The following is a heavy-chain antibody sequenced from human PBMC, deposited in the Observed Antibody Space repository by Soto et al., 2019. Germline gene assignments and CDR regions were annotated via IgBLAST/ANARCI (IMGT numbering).Heavy chain of an antibody. CDR1: GGTFRNHV. CDR2: IIPIIGTP. V-gene: IGHV1-69*13. Sequence: VKVSCKASGGTFRNHVFNWVRQAPGQGLEWMGGIIPIIGTPNYAQKFQGRVTITADASTNTVYLEVSSLRSQDTAVYYCARDLEFRDGNISHLDYWGQGTLVTISS. D-gene: IGHD3-10*01. CDR3: ARDLEFRDGNISHLDY. J-gene: IGHJ4*02.